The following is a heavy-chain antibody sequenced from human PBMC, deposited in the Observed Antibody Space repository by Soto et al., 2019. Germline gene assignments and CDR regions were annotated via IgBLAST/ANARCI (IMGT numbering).Heavy chain of an antibody. CDR2: INNDGSGT. Sequence: EVQLVESGGGLVRPGGSLRLSCAVSGFTFTNYWMHWVRQAPGKGLVWVSRINNDGSGTSYAASVKGRFTISRDNAKNTLYLQVDSLRAEDTAVYFCGSVFEYWGQGTLVTVSS. CDR3: GSVFEY. CDR1: GFTFTNYW. J-gene: IGHJ4*02. V-gene: IGHV3-74*01.